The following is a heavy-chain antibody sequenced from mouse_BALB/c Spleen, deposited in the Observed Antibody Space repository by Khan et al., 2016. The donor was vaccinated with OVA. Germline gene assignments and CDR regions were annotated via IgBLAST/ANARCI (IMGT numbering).Heavy chain of an antibody. Sequence: VKLEESGPGLVAPSQSLSITCTISGFSLTNYGVHWVRQPPGKGLEWMVLMWSDGSTTYNSALNSRLTISKDNTKSHAFFKMNSLQTDDTAKYSGARQPYDRYNVMDYWGQGTSVTVSA. J-gene: IGHJ4*01. V-gene: IGHV2-6-1*01. D-gene: IGHD1-1*01. CDR1: GFSLTNYG. CDR2: MWSDGST. CDR3: ARQPYDRYNVMDY.